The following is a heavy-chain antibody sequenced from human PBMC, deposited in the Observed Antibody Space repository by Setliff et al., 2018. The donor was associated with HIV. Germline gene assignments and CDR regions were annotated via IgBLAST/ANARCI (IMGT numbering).Heavy chain of an antibody. J-gene: IGHJ1*01. CDR1: GNSVSSGGYF. V-gene: IGHV4-31*03. D-gene: IGHD2-21*01. Sequence: SETLSLTCTVSGNSVSSGGYFWSWIRQHPGKGLEWIGYIYHTGSTYYNPSLQSRVSISIDTFKNQFSLRLTSVTAADTAVYYCARVVYGGDSLGRYFQRWGQGTLVTVSS. CDR3: ARVVYGGDSLGRYFQR. CDR2: IYHTGST.